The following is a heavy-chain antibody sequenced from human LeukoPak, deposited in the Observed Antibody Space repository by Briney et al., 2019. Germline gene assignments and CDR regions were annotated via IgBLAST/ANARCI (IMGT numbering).Heavy chain of an antibody. CDR1: GFTFSSYG. J-gene: IGHJ1*01. Sequence: PGRSLRLSCTASGFTFSSYGMHWVRQAPGKGLEWVAVIWYDGSNKYYADSVKGRFTISRDNSKNTLYLQMNSLRAEDTAVYYCARDRYCSGGSCYSPSLTGYFQHWGQGTLVTVSS. CDR3: ARDRYCSGGSCYSPSLTGYFQH. CDR2: IWYDGSNK. D-gene: IGHD2-15*01. V-gene: IGHV3-33*01.